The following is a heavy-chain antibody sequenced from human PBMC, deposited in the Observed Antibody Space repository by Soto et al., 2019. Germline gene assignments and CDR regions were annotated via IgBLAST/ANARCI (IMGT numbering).Heavy chain of an antibody. Sequence: GWSLRLSCAASGFTFSSYGMHWVRQAPGKGLEWVAVISYDGSNKYYADSVKGRFTISRDNSKNTLYLQMNSLRAEDTAAYYCAKNIAVATYFDYWGQGTLVTVSS. V-gene: IGHV3-30*18. J-gene: IGHJ4*02. D-gene: IGHD6-19*01. CDR1: GFTFSSYG. CDR2: ISYDGSNK. CDR3: AKNIAVATYFDY.